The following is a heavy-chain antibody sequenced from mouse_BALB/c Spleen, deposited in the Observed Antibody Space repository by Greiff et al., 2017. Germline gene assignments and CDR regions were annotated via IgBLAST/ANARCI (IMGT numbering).Heavy chain of an antibody. J-gene: IGHJ3*01. V-gene: IGHV3-6*02. Sequence: EVKVEESGPGLVKPSQSLSLTCSVTGYSITSGYYWNWIRQFPGNKLEWMGYISYDGSNNYNPSLKNRISITRDTSKNQFFLKLNSVTTEDTATYYCARGGYYPDWFAYWGQGTLVTVSA. CDR1: GYSITSGYY. D-gene: IGHD2-3*01. CDR2: ISYDGSN. CDR3: ARGGYYPDWFAY.